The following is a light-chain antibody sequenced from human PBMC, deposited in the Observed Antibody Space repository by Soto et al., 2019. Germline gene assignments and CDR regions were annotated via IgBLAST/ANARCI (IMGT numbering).Light chain of an antibody. V-gene: IGLV2-8*01. CDR1: SSDVGGYNY. CDR2: EVS. J-gene: IGLJ1*01. Sequence: QSVLTQPPSASGSPGQSVTISCTGTSSDVGGYNYVSWYQQHPGKAPKLMIYEVSKRPSGVPDRFSGSKSGNTASLTVSGLQAEDEADCYCSSYAGTNNLGVFGTGTKVTV. CDR3: SSYAGTNNLGV.